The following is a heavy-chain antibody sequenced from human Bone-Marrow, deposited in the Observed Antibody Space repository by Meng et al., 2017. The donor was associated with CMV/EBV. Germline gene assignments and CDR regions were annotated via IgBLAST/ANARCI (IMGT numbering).Heavy chain of an antibody. D-gene: IGHD3-3*01. Sequence: SCKASGFTFSSYWMHWVRQAPGKGLVWVSRINSDGSSTSYADSVKGRFTISRDNAKNTLYLQMNSLRAEDTAVYYCARGDYDFWSGYESYYYYYGMDVWGQGTTVTVSS. CDR1: GFTFSSYW. V-gene: IGHV3-74*01. J-gene: IGHJ6*02. CDR3: ARGDYDFWSGYESYYYYYGMDV. CDR2: INSDGSST.